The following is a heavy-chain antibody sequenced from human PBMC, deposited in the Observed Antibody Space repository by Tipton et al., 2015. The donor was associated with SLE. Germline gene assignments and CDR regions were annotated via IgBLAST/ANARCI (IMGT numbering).Heavy chain of an antibody. V-gene: IGHV4-59*03. Sequence: LRLSCSVSIDSLRAYYWSWVRQPPGEGLEWIGNIYYHARTNYNPSLESRVTISVDMSKNELSLKVTSVTTADTAVYHCGATTYSDGDHWGQGVLVTVSS. J-gene: IGHJ4*02. D-gene: IGHD4-11*01. CDR1: IDSLRAYY. CDR3: GATTYSDGDH. CDR2: IYYHART.